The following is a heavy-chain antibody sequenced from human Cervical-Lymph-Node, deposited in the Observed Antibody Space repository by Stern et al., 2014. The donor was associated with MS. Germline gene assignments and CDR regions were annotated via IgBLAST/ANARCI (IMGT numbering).Heavy chain of an antibody. CDR2: ISRDGSVR. J-gene: IGHJ2*01. D-gene: IGHD1-1*01. V-gene: IGHV3-48*02. CDR3: ARDATGDL. Sequence: VQLVESGGGLIQRGGSLRLSCAASEFTISTYSMYWVRQGPGKGLELISHISRDGSVRHYADSVKGRFIVSRDNSLNSLYLQMNSLNDDDTGIYYCARDATGDLWGRGTVVTVSS. CDR1: EFTISTYS.